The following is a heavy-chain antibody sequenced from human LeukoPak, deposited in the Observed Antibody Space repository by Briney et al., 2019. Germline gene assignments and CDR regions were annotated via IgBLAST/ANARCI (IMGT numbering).Heavy chain of an antibody. V-gene: IGHV4-38-2*01. CDR3: ASIKSGYSYGLGAFDI. D-gene: IGHD5-18*01. CDR2: IYHSGST. CDR1: GYSISSGYY. Sequence: SETLSLTCAVSGYSISSGYYWGWIRQPPGKGLEWIGSIYHSGSTHYNPSLKSRVTISVDTSKNQFSLKLSSVTAADTAVYYCASIKSGYSYGLGAFDIWGQGTMVTVSS. J-gene: IGHJ3*02.